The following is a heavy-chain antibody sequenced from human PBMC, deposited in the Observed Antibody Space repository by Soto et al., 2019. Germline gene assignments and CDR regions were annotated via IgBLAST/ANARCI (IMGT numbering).Heavy chain of an antibody. CDR3: ARGSEYYYDSSGYLPPDY. D-gene: IGHD3-22*01. CDR2: IYYSGST. Sequence: ASETLSLTCTVSGGSVSSGSYYWSWIRQPPGKGLEWIGYIYYSGSTNYNPSLKSRVTISVDTSKNQFSLKLSSVTAADTAVYYCARGSEYYYDSSGYLPPDYWGQGTLVTVSS. V-gene: IGHV4-61*01. CDR1: GGSVSSGSYY. J-gene: IGHJ4*02.